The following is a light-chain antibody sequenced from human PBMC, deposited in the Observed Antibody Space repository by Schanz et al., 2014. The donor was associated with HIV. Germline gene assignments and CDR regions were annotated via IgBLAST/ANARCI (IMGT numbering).Light chain of an antibody. J-gene: IGLJ3*02. CDR1: SSDVGGYNY. V-gene: IGLV2-14*01. CDR3: YSYADNSLFV. CDR2: DVS. Sequence: QSALTQPASVSGSPGQSITISCTGTSSDVGGYNYVSWYQQHPGKAPKLMIYDVSNRPSGVSNRFSGSKSGNTASLTISGLQAEDEADYYCYSYADNSLFVFGGGTKLTVL.